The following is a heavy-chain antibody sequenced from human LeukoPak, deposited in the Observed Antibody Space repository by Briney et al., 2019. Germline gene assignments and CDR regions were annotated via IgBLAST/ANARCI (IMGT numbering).Heavy chain of an antibody. V-gene: IGHV3-30*02. CDR2: VRFDGNNQ. Sequence: GGSLRLSCAASGFTFSDSGMHWVRQAPGKGLEWVAFVRFDGNNQYYADSVRGRFTISRDNSKNTPYLQMNSLRAEDTAVYYCAAKKQLWFGELLSHWGQGTLVTVSS. CDR1: GFTFSDSG. J-gene: IGHJ4*02. D-gene: IGHD3-10*01. CDR3: AAKKQLWFGELLSH.